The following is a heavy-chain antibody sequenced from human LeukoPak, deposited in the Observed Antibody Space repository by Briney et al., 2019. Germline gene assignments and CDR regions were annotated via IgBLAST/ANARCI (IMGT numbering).Heavy chain of an antibody. D-gene: IGHD6-19*01. Sequence: XGXEXXSSISATGVTSYFADSVKGRFTFSRDNSKNTLYLQMNSLRADDTATYYCAKGKQWLDQNFFDSWGQGTLVTVSS. V-gene: IGHV3-23*01. CDR3: AKGKQWLDQNFFDS. CDR2: ISATGVTS. J-gene: IGHJ4*02.